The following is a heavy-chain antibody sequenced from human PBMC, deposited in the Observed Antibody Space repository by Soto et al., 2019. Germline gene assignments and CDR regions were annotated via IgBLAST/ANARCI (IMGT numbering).Heavy chain of an antibody. CDR1: GFNFSVYW. Sequence: GGSLSLSCAASGFNFSVYWMHWVRQAPGKGLVWVSRINSDGSYASSADSVKGRLTISRDNAKNTLYLQLNSLRAEDTAVYYCARGGAYGDYRSDYWGQGTLVTVSS. CDR2: INSDGSYA. J-gene: IGHJ4*02. V-gene: IGHV3-74*01. D-gene: IGHD4-17*01. CDR3: ARGGAYGDYRSDY.